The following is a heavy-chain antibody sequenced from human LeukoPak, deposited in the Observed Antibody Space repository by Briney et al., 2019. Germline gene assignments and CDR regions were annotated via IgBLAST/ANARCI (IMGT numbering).Heavy chain of an antibody. CDR1: GYSISSGYD. CDR2: IYHSGST. J-gene: IGHJ6*03. Sequence: PSETLSLTCTVSGYSISSGYDWGWIRQPPGKGLEWIGSIYHSGSTYYNPSLKSRVTISVDTSKNQFSLKLSSVTAADTAVYYCARLTGTTEGYYYYYMDVWGKGTTVTVSS. CDR3: ARLTGTTEGYYYYYMDV. D-gene: IGHD1-7*01. V-gene: IGHV4-38-2*02.